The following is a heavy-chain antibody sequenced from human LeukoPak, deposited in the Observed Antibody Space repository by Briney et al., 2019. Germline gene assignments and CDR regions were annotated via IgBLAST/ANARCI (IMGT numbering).Heavy chain of an antibody. J-gene: IGHJ6*03. D-gene: IGHD6-13*01. Sequence: SETLSLTCAVSGGSISSYYWSWIRQPPGKGLEWVGDIYYTGSTNYNPSLKSRVAISVDTSKTQFSLNLSSVTAADTAVYYCARMRQQPYYYYHYMDVWGKGTTVTVSS. CDR2: IYYTGST. CDR1: GGSISSYY. V-gene: IGHV4-59*01. CDR3: ARMRQQPYYYYHYMDV.